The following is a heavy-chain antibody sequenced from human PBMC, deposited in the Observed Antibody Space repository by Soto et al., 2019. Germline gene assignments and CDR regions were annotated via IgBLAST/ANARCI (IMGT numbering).Heavy chain of an antibody. CDR1: GGSFRSYA. V-gene: IGHV1-69*01. Sequence: QVQLVQSGAEVKKPGSSVRVSCKASGGSFRSYAFSWVRQAPGQGLEWMGGVIPMFGIPKNAQKFQTRVTIGADECTRTVYMDLRSLRSEDTAIYYCARAYDVRSGNYNGMDVWGQGTTVTVSS. D-gene: IGHD3-3*01. J-gene: IGHJ6*02. CDR3: ARAYDVRSGNYNGMDV. CDR2: VIPMFGIP.